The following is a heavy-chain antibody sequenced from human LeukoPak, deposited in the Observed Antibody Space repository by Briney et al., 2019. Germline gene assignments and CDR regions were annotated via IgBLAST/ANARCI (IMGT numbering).Heavy chain of an antibody. CDR2: IYNSGST. V-gene: IGHV4-59*01. J-gene: IGHJ5*01. D-gene: IGHD2-21*02. CDR1: GVSISSYY. CDR3: ARDRLAYCGGDCYPTYNSSGYYSDS. Sequence: ETHSPTCTVSGVSISSYYWSWIRQPPGKGLEWIGYIYNSGSTNYNPSLKSRVTISVDTSKNQFSLKLSSVTAADTAVYYCARDRLAYCGGDCYPTYNSSGYYSDSWGQGTLVTVSS.